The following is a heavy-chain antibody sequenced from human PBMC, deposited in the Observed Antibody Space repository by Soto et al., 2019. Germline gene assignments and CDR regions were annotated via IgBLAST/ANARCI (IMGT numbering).Heavy chain of an antibody. CDR3: ARALWLRFGQTGYFDL. Sequence: EVQLVESGGGLVQPGGPRRPSGAPPGFTLSRYDCHGSPQVTGKGLEGVSVIVTAGDTDYPGSVKGRFTISRENAKNSLYLQMNSLRAEDTAVYYCARALWLRFGQTGYFDLWGRGTLVTVSS. J-gene: IGHJ2*01. CDR1: GFTLSRYD. D-gene: IGHD5-12*01. V-gene: IGHV3-13*01. CDR2: IVTAGDT.